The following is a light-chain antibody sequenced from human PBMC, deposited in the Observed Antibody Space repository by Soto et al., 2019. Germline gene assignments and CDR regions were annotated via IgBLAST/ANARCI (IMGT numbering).Light chain of an antibody. CDR1: QSISSY. J-gene: IGKJ3*01. CDR2: AAS. Sequence: DIQMTQSPSSLSASVGDRVTITCRASQSISSYLNWYHQKPGKAPKLLIYAASSLQSGVPSRFSGSGSGTDFTLTISSLQPEDFATYYCQQSYSTPPFTFGPGTKVDLK. CDR3: QQSYSTPPFT. V-gene: IGKV1-39*01.